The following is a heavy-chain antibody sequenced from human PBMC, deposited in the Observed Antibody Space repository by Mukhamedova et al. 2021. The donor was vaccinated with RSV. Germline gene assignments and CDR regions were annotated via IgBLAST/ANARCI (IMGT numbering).Heavy chain of an antibody. CDR2: ISYDGSNK. D-gene: IGHD3-10*01. J-gene: IGHJ6*01. CDR1: GFTFSSYA. CDR3: ARVRFGDLGGYYGM. V-gene: IGHV3-30*04. Sequence: GFTFSSYAMHWVRQAPGKGLEWVAVISYDGSNKYYADSVKGRFTISRDNSKNTLYLQINSLRAEDTAVYYCARVRFGDLGGYYGM.